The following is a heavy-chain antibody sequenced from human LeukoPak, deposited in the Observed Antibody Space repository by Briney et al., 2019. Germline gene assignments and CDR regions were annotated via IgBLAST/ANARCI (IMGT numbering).Heavy chain of an antibody. CDR1: GFTFSRFW. J-gene: IGHJ4*02. CDR3: ARDGTYTDYDPDFDI. Sequence: GGSLRLSCAASGFTFSRFWMSWVRQAPGKGLEWVANIKQDGSEKYYVDSVKGRFTISRDNAKNSLYLQMNSLRAEDTAVSYCARDGTYTDYDPDFDIWGQGTLVTVSS. CDR2: IKQDGSEK. D-gene: IGHD5-12*01. V-gene: IGHV3-7*04.